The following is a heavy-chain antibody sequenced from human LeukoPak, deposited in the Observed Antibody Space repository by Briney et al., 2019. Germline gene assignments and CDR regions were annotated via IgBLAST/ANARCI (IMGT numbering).Heavy chain of an antibody. CDR3: ARGPGYCSSTSCYVDWFDP. CDR2: ISAYNGNT. V-gene: IGHV1-18*01. CDR1: GYTFTSYG. J-gene: IGHJ5*02. Sequence: ASVKVSCKASGYTFTSYGISWVRQAPGQGLEWMGWISAYNGNTNYAQKLQGRVTMTRNTSISTAYMELSSLRSEDTAVYYCARGPGYCSSTSCYVDWFDPWGQGTLVTVSS. D-gene: IGHD2-2*01.